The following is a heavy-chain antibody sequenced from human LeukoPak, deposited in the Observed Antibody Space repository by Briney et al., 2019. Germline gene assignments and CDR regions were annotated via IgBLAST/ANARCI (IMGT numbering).Heavy chain of an antibody. CDR3: AKGTGDTAYYFDF. V-gene: IGHV3-23*01. CDR2: ISGNGGST. J-gene: IGHJ4*02. Sequence: GGSLRLSCAASGFTFSSYAMSWVRQAPGKGLEWVSSISGNGGSTQYAASVQGRFTISRDNSENTLYLQMSGLRAEDTAIYYCAKGTGDTAYYFDFWGQGVLVTVSS. D-gene: IGHD7-27*01. CDR1: GFTFSSYA.